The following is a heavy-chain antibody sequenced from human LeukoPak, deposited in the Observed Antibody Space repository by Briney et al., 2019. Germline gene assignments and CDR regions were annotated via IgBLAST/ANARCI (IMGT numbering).Heavy chain of an antibody. Sequence: SETLSLTCAVSGGPFSGYFWSWIRQSSGKGLEWIGGIHNSGTTNYNPSLNSRVTISEDTSKNQFYLNLSSVAAADTAVYYCARRYYYNLGSFPFDFWGQGTLVTVSS. CDR2: IHNSGTT. CDR1: GGPFSGYF. J-gene: IGHJ4*02. D-gene: IGHD3-10*01. CDR3: ARRYYYNLGSFPFDF. V-gene: IGHV4-34*01.